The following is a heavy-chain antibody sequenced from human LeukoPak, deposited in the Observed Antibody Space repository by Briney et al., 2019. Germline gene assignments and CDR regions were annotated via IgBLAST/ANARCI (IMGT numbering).Heavy chain of an antibody. CDR3: ARDLMDYYDNRNDAFDI. V-gene: IGHV4-59*01. CDR2: ISYTGST. J-gene: IGHJ3*02. Sequence: NSSETLSLTCTVSGGSISRYYWSWIRQPPGKGLEWIGYISYTGSTTYDSSLKSRVTISLDTSQNQFSLKLSSVTAADTAVYYCARDLMDYYDNRNDAFDIWGQGTMVTVSS. D-gene: IGHD3-22*01. CDR1: GGSISRYY.